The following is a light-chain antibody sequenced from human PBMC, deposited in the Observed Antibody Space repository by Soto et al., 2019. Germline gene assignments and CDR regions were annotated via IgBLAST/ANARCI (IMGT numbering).Light chain of an antibody. CDR1: QVISSW. J-gene: IGKJ4*01. V-gene: IGKV1-12*01. Sequence: DIQMTQSPFSVPASVGDRATITCRASQVISSWLVWYQQTPGKAPTLLIYAASSLESGVPSRFSGSGSGTHFTLTISSLQPEDFATYYCLQANSFPLTFGGGTKVEIK. CDR2: AAS. CDR3: LQANSFPLT.